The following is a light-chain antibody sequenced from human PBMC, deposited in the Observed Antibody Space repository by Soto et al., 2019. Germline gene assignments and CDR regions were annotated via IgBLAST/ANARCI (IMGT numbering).Light chain of an antibody. J-gene: IGKJ4*01. Sequence: EIVMTQSPATLSVSPGERATRSWRASQSVSSNLSWYQQKPGQAPRLLIYGASTRATGIPARFSGSGSGTEFTLTISSLQSEDFAVYYCQQYNNWLTFGGGTKVEIK. CDR1: QSVSSN. V-gene: IGKV3-15*01. CDR3: QQYNNWLT. CDR2: GAS.